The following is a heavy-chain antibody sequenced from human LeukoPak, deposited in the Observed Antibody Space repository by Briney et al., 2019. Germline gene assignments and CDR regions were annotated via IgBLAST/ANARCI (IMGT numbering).Heavy chain of an antibody. J-gene: IGHJ4*02. CDR3: ARPFGGNVDY. CDR1: GGSFSGYY. CDR2: INHSGST. Sequence: SETLSLTCGVYGGSFSGYYWSWIRQPPGKGLEWIGEINHSGSTNYNPSLKSRVTISVDTSKNQFSLKLSSVTAADTAAYYCARPFGGNVDYWGRGTLVTVSS. D-gene: IGHD4-23*01. V-gene: IGHV4-34*01.